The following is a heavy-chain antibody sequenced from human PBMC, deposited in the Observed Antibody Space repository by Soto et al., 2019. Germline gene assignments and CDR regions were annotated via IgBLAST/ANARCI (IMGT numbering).Heavy chain of an antibody. CDR2: IYYSGST. Sequence: SETLSLTCTVSGGSISSSSYYWGWIRQPPGKGLEWIGSIYYSGSTYYNPSLKSRVTISVDTSKNQFSLKLSSVTAADTAVYYCARHSNYDILTGYALPDYCYYGMDVWGQGTTVTVSS. CDR1: GGSISSSSYY. J-gene: IGHJ6*02. CDR3: ARHSNYDILTGYALPDYCYYGMDV. D-gene: IGHD3-9*01. V-gene: IGHV4-39*01.